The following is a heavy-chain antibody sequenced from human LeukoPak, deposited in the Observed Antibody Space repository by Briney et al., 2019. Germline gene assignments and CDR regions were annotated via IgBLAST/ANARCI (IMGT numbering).Heavy chain of an antibody. D-gene: IGHD1-26*01. CDR1: GYTFTSYG. V-gene: IGHV1-18*01. CDR3: ARPYSGSYYYFDY. Sequence: ASVKVSCKASGYTFTSYGISWVRQAPGQGLEWMGWISAYNGNTNYAQKLQGRVTMTRDTSTSTVYMELSSLRSEDTAVYYCARPYSGSYYYFDYWGQGTLVTVSS. CDR2: ISAYNGNT. J-gene: IGHJ4*02.